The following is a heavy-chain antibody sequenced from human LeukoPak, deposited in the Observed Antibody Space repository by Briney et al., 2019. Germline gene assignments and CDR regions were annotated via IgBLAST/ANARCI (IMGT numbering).Heavy chain of an antibody. V-gene: IGHV1-18*01. CDR3: AREGSVVPAANDAFDI. D-gene: IGHD2-2*01. CDR2: ISAYNGNT. CDR1: GYTFTSYG. Sequence: ASVKVSCKGSGYTFTSYGISWVRQAPGQGLEWIGWISAYNGNTNYAQKLQGRVTMTTDTSTSTAYMELRSLRSDDTAVYYCAREGSVVPAANDAFDIWGQGTMVTVSS. J-gene: IGHJ3*02.